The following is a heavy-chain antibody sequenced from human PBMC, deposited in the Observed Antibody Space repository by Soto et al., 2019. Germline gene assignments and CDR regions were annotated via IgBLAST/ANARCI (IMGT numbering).Heavy chain of an antibody. CDR2: IYHTGST. CDR1: GVTVSSDAYY. J-gene: IGHJ4*02. Sequence: KPSETLSLTCTVSGVTVSSDAYYWSWIRQHPGKGLEWIGNIYHTGSTYYSPSLKSRVVISLDTSNNQFSLTLTSVTAADTAVYYCARYRFSGNKWPKFDYWGRGTLVTVSS. V-gene: IGHV4-31*03. CDR3: ARYRFSGNKWPKFDY. D-gene: IGHD3-16*02.